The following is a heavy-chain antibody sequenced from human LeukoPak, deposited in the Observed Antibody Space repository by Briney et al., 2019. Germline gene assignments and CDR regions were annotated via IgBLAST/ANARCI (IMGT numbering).Heavy chain of an antibody. Sequence: SETLSLTCTVSGGSIRSYYWSWIRQPPGKGLERIGYIYYSGSTYYNPSLKSRVTISVDTSKSQFSLKLSSVTAADTAVYYCARETGHYYYYMDVWGKGTTVTVSS. D-gene: IGHD1-14*01. CDR1: GGSIRSYY. V-gene: IGHV4-59*12. CDR2: IYYSGST. J-gene: IGHJ6*03. CDR3: ARETGHYYYYMDV.